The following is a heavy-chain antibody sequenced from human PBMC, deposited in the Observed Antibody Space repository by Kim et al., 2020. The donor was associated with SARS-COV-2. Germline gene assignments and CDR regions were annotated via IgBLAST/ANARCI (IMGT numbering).Heavy chain of an antibody. D-gene: IGHD2-2*01. CDR1: GFTFSSYG. Sequence: GGSLRLSCAASGFTFSSYGMHWVRQAPGKGLEWVAVISYDGSNTYYADSVKGRFTISRDNSKNTLYLQMNSLRAEDTAVYYCAKDRTYYSSTGGYYYGMDVWGQGTLVTVSS. V-gene: IGHV3-30*18. CDR2: ISYDGSNT. CDR3: AKDRTYYSSTGGYYYGMDV. J-gene: IGHJ6*02.